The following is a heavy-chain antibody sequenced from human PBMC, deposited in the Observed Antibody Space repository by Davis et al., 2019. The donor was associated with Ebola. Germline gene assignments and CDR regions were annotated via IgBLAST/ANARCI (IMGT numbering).Heavy chain of an antibody. Sequence: GESLKISCKGSGYNFITYWIGWVRQMPGKGLEWMGIIYPGDSDTSYSPSFQGQVTISADKSISTAYLQWSSLKASDTAMYYCARQVGVVTSPDFWGQGTLVTVSS. CDR1: GYNFITYW. V-gene: IGHV5-51*01. CDR2: IYPGDSDT. D-gene: IGHD4-23*01. J-gene: IGHJ4*02. CDR3: ARQVGVVTSPDF.